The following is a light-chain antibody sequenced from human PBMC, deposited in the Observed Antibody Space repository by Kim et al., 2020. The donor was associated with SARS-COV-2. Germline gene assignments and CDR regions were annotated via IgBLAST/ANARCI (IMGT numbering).Light chain of an antibody. Sequence: QSALTQPASVSGSPGQSITISCTGTSSDVGAYNYVFWYQQHPGKVPKLMIYDVSKRPSGVSNRFSGSKSDSTASLTISGLQAEDEADYYCCSYRTDNSWGFGGGTKVTVL. CDR2: DVS. V-gene: IGLV2-14*03. CDR1: SSDVGAYNY. J-gene: IGLJ3*02. CDR3: CSYRTDNSWG.